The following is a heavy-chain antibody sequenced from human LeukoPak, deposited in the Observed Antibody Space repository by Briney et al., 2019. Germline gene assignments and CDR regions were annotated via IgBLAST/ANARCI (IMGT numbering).Heavy chain of an antibody. D-gene: IGHD3-9*01. V-gene: IGHV4-59*08. CDR3: ARHQSYFDVLTGYSFDY. CDR2: IFYTGST. J-gene: IGHJ4*02. Sequence: SETLSLTCTVSGGSLNNYYWSWIRQPPGKGLECIGYIFYTGSTNYNPSLKSRVTISVDKSKNQFSLRLSSVTAADTAVYYCARHQSYFDVLTGYSFDYWGQGTLVTVSS. CDR1: GGSLNNYY.